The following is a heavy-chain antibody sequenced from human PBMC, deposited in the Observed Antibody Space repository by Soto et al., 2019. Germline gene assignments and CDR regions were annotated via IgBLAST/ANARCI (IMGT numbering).Heavy chain of an antibody. CDR1: GFTFSSYS. Sequence: NPVGSLRLSCAASGFTFSSYSMNWVRQAPGKGLEWVSSISSSSSYIYYADSVKGRFTISRDNAKNSLYLQMNSLRAEDTAVYYCARDLGTFAGIAAAGTPPVYYYGMDVWGQGTTVTVSS. J-gene: IGHJ6*02. CDR3: ARDLGTFAGIAAAGTPPVYYYGMDV. CDR2: ISSSSSYI. V-gene: IGHV3-21*01. D-gene: IGHD6-13*01.